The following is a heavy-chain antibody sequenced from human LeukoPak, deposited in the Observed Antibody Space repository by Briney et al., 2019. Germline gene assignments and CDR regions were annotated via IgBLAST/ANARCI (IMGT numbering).Heavy chain of an antibody. CDR1: GFPLSSFA. D-gene: IGHD4/OR15-4a*01. Sequence: GGSLRLSCVASGFPLSSFAMSWVRQTPERGLEWVSATSSSDSGTYHADSVKGRFTISRDNLKNTLYLQMNFLRAEDTGLYYCARSPVTSCLGAFCCPFDYWGRGNLVTVSS. CDR3: ARSPVTSCLGAFCCPFDY. V-gene: IGHV3-23*01. CDR2: TSSSDSGT. J-gene: IGHJ4*02.